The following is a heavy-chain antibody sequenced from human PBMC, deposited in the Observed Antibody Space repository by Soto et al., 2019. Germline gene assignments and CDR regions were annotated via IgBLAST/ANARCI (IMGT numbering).Heavy chain of an antibody. CDR3: ARARRYYGSGSYSDY. CDR2: MNPNSGNT. CDR1: GYTLTGYD. V-gene: IGHV1-8*01. D-gene: IGHD3-10*01. Sequence: ASVKVSCKASGYTLTGYDINWVRQATGQGLEWMGWMNPNSGNTGYAQKFQGRVTMTRNTSISTAYMELSSLRSEDTAVYYCARARRYYGSGSYSDYWGQGTLVTVSS. J-gene: IGHJ4*02.